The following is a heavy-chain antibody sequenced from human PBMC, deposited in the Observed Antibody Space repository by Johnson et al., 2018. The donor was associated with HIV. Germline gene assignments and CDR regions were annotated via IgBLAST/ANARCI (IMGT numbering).Heavy chain of an antibody. D-gene: IGHD3-9*01. CDR1: GFTFSDYY. CDR3: ARDILTGYGAFDI. V-gene: IGHV3-11*04. CDR2: ISSSGSTK. J-gene: IGHJ3*02. Sequence: QVQVVESGGGVVQPGGSLRLSCAASGFTFSDYYMSWIRQAPGKGLEWVSYISSSGSTKCSADSVKGRFIISRDNAKNSLYLQMNSLRAEDTAVYYCARDILTGYGAFDIWGQGTMVTVSS.